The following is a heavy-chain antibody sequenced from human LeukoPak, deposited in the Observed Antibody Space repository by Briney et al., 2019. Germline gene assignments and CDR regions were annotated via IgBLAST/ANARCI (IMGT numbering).Heavy chain of an antibody. CDR3: ATGECTNGVCLYAFDI. V-gene: IGHV1-24*01. CDR2: FDPEDGET. D-gene: IGHD2-8*01. Sequence: ASVRDSCKVSGYTLTELSMHWVRQAPGKGLEWMGGFDPEDGETIYAQKFQGRVTMTEDTSTDTAYMELSSLRSEDTAVYYCATGECTNGVCLYAFDIWGQGTMVTVSS. CDR1: GYTLTELS. J-gene: IGHJ3*02.